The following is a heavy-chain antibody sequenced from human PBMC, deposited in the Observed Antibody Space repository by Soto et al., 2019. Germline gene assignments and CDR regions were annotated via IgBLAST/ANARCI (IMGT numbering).Heavy chain of an antibody. CDR2: ISSSSSYI. V-gene: IGHV3-21*01. D-gene: IGHD1-26*01. CDR3: ARAQVGGAPAYYYYGMDV. J-gene: IGHJ6*02. Sequence: EVQLVESGGGLVKPGGSLRLSCAASGFTFSSYSMNWVRQAPGKGLEWVSSISSSSSYIYYADSVKGRFTISRDNAKNSLYLQMNSLRAEDTAVYYCARAQVGGAPAYYYYGMDVWGQGTTVTVSS. CDR1: GFTFSSYS.